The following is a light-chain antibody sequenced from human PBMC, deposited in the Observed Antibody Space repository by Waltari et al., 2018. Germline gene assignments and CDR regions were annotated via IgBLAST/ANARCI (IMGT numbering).Light chain of an antibody. Sequence: QSALTQPPSASGSPGQSATISCTGTSSDVGGYNYVSWYQHHPGKAPKLIIYEVSKRPSGVPDRFSGSKSGNTASLTVSGLQAEDEADYYCSSYAGSNNHVVFGGGTKLTVL. V-gene: IGLV2-8*01. CDR2: EVS. CDR3: SSYAGSNNHVV. J-gene: IGLJ2*01. CDR1: SSDVGGYNY.